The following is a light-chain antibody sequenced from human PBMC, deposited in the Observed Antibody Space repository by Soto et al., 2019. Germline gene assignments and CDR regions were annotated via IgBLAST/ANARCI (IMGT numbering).Light chain of an antibody. Sequence: QSALTQPASVSGSPGQSITISCTGTSSDVGGYNYVSWYQQHPGKAPKLMIYEVSNRPSGVSYRFSGSKSGNTASLTISGLQAEDEADYYCRSYASSSSLCVFGTGTKLTVL. CDR2: EVS. V-gene: IGLV2-14*01. CDR3: RSYASSSSLCV. J-gene: IGLJ1*01. CDR1: SSDVGGYNY.